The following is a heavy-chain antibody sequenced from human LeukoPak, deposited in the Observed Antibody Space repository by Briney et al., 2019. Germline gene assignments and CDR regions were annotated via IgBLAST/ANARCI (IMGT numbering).Heavy chain of an antibody. J-gene: IGHJ4*02. D-gene: IGHD3-10*01. CDR3: ARDGPAQMVDFDY. Sequence: ASVKVSCKASGYTFSGTGWYLYWLRQAPGQGLECMGWVYPNNGDTAYAQKFQGRVAMTRDTSITTAYMELSGLRPDDTAVYYCARDGPAQMVDFDYWGQGTLVTVSS. V-gene: IGHV1-2*02. CDR2: VYPNNGDT. CDR1: GYTFSGTGWY.